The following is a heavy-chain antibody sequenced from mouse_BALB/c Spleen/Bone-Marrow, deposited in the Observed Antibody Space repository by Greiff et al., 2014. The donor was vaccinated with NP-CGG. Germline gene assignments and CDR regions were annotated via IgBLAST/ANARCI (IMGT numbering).Heavy chain of an antibody. V-gene: IGHV1-54*01. CDR1: GYAFTNYL. Sequence: QVQLQQSGAELVRPGTSVKVSCKASGYAFTNYLIEWVKQRPEQGLEWIGMINPGSGGTNYNEKFKGKATLTADKSSSTAYMQLSSLTSDDSAVYFCARRDGSYFDYWGQGTTLTVSS. D-gene: IGHD3-3*01. CDR2: INPGSGGT. J-gene: IGHJ2*01. CDR3: ARRDGSYFDY.